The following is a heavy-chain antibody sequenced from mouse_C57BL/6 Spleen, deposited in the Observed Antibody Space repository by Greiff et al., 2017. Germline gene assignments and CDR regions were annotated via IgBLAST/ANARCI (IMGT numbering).Heavy chain of an antibody. D-gene: IGHD4-1*01. Sequence: VTLKESGPGILQPSQTLSLTCSFSGFSLSTSGMGVSWIRQPSGQGLVWPVYIYWDGDKCYNPSLKSRLTISKDTSRNQVFLKITSVDTEDTATYYCARSRVGLSWFAYWGQGTLVTVSA. CDR1: GFSLSTSGMG. V-gene: IGHV8-12*01. CDR2: IYWDGDK. CDR3: ARSRVGLSWFAY. J-gene: IGHJ3*01.